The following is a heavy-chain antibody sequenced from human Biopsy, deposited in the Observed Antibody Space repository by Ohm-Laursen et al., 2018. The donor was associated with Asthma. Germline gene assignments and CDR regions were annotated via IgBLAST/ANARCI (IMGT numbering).Heavy chain of an antibody. CDR3: ARGGLHYYEYYGMDV. D-gene: IGHD2-21*02. J-gene: IGHJ6*02. CDR1: AFTFDNYT. Sequence: SLRLSCAASAFTFDNYTMHWVRQAPGKGLEWVTIISYDGRNTYYADSVEGRFTISRDNSKNTLFLQMSGLRPEDTVVYYCARGGLHYYEYYGMDVWGQGTTVTVSS. V-gene: IGHV3-30*04. CDR2: ISYDGRNT.